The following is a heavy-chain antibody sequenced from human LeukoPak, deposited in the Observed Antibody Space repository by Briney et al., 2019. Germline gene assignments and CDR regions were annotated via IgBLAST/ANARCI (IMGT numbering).Heavy chain of an antibody. CDR3: ATGYY. CDR1: GFTVSSNY. J-gene: IGHJ4*02. Sequence: QPGGSLRLSCAASGFTVSSNYLSWVRQAPGKGLEWVSVIYSGGTTYYAETVKGRFTISRDNSKNMLYLQMNSLGAEDTAVYYCATGYYWGQGTLVTVSS. V-gene: IGHV3-66*01. CDR2: IYSGGTT. D-gene: IGHD1-14*01.